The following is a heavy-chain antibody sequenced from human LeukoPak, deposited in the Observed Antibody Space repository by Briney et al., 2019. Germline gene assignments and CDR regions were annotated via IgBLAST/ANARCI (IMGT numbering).Heavy chain of an antibody. D-gene: IGHD4-17*01. CDR3: ARTARYGDYNYDYYYYMDV. V-gene: IGHV3-7*01. CDR1: GFTFTRYW. Sequence: GGSLRLSCAASGFTFTRYWMSWVRQAPGKGLEWVANIKDDGNEKYYAASVRGRFTISRDNTKNSLYLQVNSLRADDTGLYYCARTARYGDYNYDYYYYMDVWGKGTTVTVSS. J-gene: IGHJ6*03. CDR2: IKDDGNEK.